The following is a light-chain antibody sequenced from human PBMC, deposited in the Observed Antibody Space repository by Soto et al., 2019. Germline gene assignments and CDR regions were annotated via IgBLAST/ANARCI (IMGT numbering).Light chain of an antibody. CDR1: QSVSSN. V-gene: IGKV3-15*01. CDR2: AVS. J-gene: IGKJ1*01. CDR3: QQYNKWPPT. Sequence: EIMMTQSPGTLSASPGERATLSCRASQSVSSNLAWYQQKPGQAPRLLIYAVSTRATGIPARFSGSGSGTELSLPISSLQYEAFAVYYCQQYNKWPPTFGQGAKVDI.